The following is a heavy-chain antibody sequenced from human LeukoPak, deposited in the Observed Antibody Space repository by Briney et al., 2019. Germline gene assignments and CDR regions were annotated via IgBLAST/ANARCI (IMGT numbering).Heavy chain of an antibody. CDR3: ATDFYDST. J-gene: IGHJ5*02. V-gene: IGHV3-15*07. D-gene: IGHD3-22*01. CDR2: IRSNSDGGTI. Sequence: GGSLRLPCATSGFTFSNAWMNWVRQAPGEGLGWVGRIRSNSDGGTIDYAAPVKGRFTLSRDDSKTTLYLQMNSLQTEDTAVYYCATDFYDSTWGQGTLVTVSS. CDR1: GFTFSNAW.